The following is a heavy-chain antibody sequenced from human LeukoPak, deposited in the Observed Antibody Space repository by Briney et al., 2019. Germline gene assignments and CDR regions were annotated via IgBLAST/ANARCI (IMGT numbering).Heavy chain of an antibody. J-gene: IGHJ4*02. CDR2: ISSSSSYI. Sequence: GGSLRLSCAASGFTFSSYSMNWVRQAPGKGLELVSSISSSSSYIYYADSVKGRFTISRDNAKNSLYLQMNSLRAEDTAVYYCARDHGYSYGYFDYWGQGTLVTVSS. D-gene: IGHD5-18*01. CDR1: GFTFSSYS. CDR3: ARDHGYSYGYFDY. V-gene: IGHV3-21*01.